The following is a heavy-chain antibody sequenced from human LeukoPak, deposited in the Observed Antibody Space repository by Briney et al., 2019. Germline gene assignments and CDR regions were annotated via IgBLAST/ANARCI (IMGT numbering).Heavy chain of an antibody. CDR2: IYPGDSHS. CDR3: ARRSGGAVAGTGYFDY. D-gene: IGHD6-19*01. Sequence: GESLKISCKGSGXSFTSSWIDWVRQMPGKGLEWMGLIYPGDSHSIYSPSFQGQVTFSADKSINTAYLQWSSLKASDTAMYYCARRSGGAVAGTGYFDYWGQGTLVTVSS. V-gene: IGHV5-51*01. J-gene: IGHJ4*02. CDR1: GXSFTSSW.